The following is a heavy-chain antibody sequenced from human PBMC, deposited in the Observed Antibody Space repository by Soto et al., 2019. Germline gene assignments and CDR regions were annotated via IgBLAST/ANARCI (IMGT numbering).Heavy chain of an antibody. V-gene: IGHV1-2*02. D-gene: IGHD3-16*01. CDR3: ARWTSRGCYDS. CDR1: GYTFAANY. Sequence: QVQLVQSGSEVKKPGASVRVSCRTSGYTFAANYIHWVRQAPGKGLEWMGWINPKSDETKFSQKFQGRGALTKDTTSNTVHLDVANLRSEDTAVYYCARWTSRGCYDSWGQGTLITASS. CDR2: INPKSDET. J-gene: IGHJ4*02.